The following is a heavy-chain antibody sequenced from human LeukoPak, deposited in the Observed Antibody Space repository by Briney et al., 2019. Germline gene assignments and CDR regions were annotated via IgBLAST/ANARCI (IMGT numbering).Heavy chain of an antibody. V-gene: IGHV4-34*01. Sequence: SETLSLTCAVHGGSFSGYYWSWIRQPPGKGLEWIGEINHSGSTNYNPSLKSRVTISVDTSKNQFSLKLSSVTAADTAVYYCARVNSSSGSFDYWGQGTLVTVSS. D-gene: IGHD1-26*01. CDR1: GGSFSGYY. CDR3: ARVNSSSGSFDY. J-gene: IGHJ4*02. CDR2: INHSGST.